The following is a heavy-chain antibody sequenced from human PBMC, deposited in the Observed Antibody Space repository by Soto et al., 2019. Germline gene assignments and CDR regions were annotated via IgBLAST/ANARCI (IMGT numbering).Heavy chain of an antibody. J-gene: IGHJ3*01. CDR3: AVVDNSVTPTPHDV. CDR1: GYIFVNYG. D-gene: IGHD5-12*01. V-gene: IGHV1-18*01. Sequence: QVQLVQSGDEVKKPGASVKVSCKASGYIFVNYGIAWVRQAPGQGLEWMGWISPYSGNTHYAGRVQCRLTMTTDTASSTAYMDLGSVTYDYTSVCYCAVVDNSVTPTPHDVGGQGTTVTVSS. CDR2: ISPYSGNT.